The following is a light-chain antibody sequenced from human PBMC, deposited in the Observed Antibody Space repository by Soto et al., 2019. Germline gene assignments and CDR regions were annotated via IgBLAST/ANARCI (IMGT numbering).Light chain of an antibody. J-gene: IGKJ5*01. CDR3: QTDNSWPRTA. V-gene: IGKV3-15*01. CDR1: QSASTN. CDR2: GAS. Sequence: EIVLTQSPVTLSVSPGERATLFCRASQSASTNLAWYQHKPGQAPRLLIYGASTMATAIPARFSGSGSGTEFTLTINSLESEDFAVYYCQTDNSWPRTAFGQGTRLEIK.